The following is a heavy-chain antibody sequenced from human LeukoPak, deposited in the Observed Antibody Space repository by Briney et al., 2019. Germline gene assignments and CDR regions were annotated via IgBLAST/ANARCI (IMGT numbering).Heavy chain of an antibody. CDR2: IYYSGST. CDR1: GGSICSGGYY. J-gene: IGHJ4*02. D-gene: IGHD4-11*01. CDR3: ARYGVITVTDHGNFDY. V-gene: IGHV4-31*03. Sequence: TPSLTCTVSGGSICSGGYYWSWVRPHPGKGLGWIVYIYYSGSTYYNPSLKSRVTISVDTSKNQFSLKLSSVTAADTAVYYCARYGVITVTDHGNFDYWGQGTLVTVSS.